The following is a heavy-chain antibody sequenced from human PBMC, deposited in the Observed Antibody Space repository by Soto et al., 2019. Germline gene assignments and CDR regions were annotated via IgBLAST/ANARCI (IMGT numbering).Heavy chain of an antibody. CDR2: ISGSGGST. CDR3: AKAPTVRGVITPSYYFDY. V-gene: IGHV3-23*01. Sequence: GGSLRLSCAASGFTFSSYAMSWVRQAPGKGLEWVSAISGSGGSTYYADSVKGRFTISRDNSKNTLYLQMNSLRAEDTAVYYCAKAPTVRGVITPSYYFDYWGQGTLVTVSS. CDR1: GFTFSSYA. J-gene: IGHJ4*02. D-gene: IGHD3-10*01.